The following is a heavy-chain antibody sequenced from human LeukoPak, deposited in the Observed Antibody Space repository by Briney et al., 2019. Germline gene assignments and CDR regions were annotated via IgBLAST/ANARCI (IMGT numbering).Heavy chain of an antibody. V-gene: IGHV3-23*01. Sequence: GVSLRLSCAASGFTFSSYAMSWVRQAPGKGLEWVSAISGSGGSTYYADSVKGRFTISRDNSKNTLYLQMNSLRAEDTAVYYCAKDRWGGVKRSRIYCSGGSCYSDRRYYGMDVWGQGTTVTVSS. CDR2: ISGSGGST. J-gene: IGHJ6*02. CDR1: GFTFSSYA. CDR3: AKDRWGGVKRSRIYCSGGSCYSDRRYYGMDV. D-gene: IGHD2-15*01.